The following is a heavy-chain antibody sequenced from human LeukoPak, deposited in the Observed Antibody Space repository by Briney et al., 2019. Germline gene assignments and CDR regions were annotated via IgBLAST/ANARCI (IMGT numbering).Heavy chain of an antibody. Sequence: SETLSLTCTVSGGSISNYFWSWIRQPPGEGLEWIGCISYTGSTNYTPSLKSRVTMSVGASTDQFSLELSSVTAAGTAVYFCAGSKSYFGNFDYWGQGTLVTVSS. CDR2: ISYTGST. CDR1: GGSISNYF. CDR3: AGSKSYFGNFDY. V-gene: IGHV4-59*01. D-gene: IGHD2/OR15-2a*01. J-gene: IGHJ4*02.